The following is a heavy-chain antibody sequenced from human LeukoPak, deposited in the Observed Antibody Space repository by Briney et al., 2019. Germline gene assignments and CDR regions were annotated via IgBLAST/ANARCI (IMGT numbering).Heavy chain of an antibody. CDR1: GFSINSYG. Sequence: GGSLRLSCAASGFSINSYGMSWVRQAPGKGLEWVSAISGSGGRTYNADSVKGRFTISRDNAKNSLYLQMNSLRAEDTAVYYCARVPLTGPLRGLFDYWGQGTLVTVSS. D-gene: IGHD3-9*01. CDR3: ARVPLTGPLRGLFDY. J-gene: IGHJ4*02. V-gene: IGHV3-21*01. CDR2: ISGSGGRT.